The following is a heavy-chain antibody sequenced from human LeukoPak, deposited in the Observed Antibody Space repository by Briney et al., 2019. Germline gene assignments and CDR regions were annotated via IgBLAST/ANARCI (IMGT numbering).Heavy chain of an antibody. Sequence: SETLSLTCAVYGGSFSGYYWSWIRQPPGKGLEWIGEINHSGSTNYNPSLKSRVTISVDTSKNQFSLKLSSVTAADTAVYYCARGIMSNYFPLTNSDYWGQGTLVTVSS. D-gene: IGHD4-11*01. J-gene: IGHJ4*02. CDR3: ARGIMSNYFPLTNSDY. CDR2: INHSGST. V-gene: IGHV4-34*01. CDR1: GGSFSGYY.